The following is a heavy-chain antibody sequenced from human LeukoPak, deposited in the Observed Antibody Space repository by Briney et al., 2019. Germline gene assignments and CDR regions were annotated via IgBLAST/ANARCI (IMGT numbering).Heavy chain of an antibody. V-gene: IGHV1-46*01. Sequence: ASVKVSCKASGYTFTSYYMHWVRQVPGQGLEWMGIINPSGGSTSYAQKFQGRVTMTRDTSTSTVYMELSSLRSEDTAVYYCARDPLDSSGYYYGGFDYWGQGTLVTVSS. CDR3: ARDPLDSSGYYYGGFDY. CDR2: INPSGGST. J-gene: IGHJ4*02. D-gene: IGHD3-22*01. CDR1: GYTFTSYY.